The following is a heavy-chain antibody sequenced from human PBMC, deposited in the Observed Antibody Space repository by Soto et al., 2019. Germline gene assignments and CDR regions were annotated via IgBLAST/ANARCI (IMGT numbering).Heavy chain of an antibody. CDR2: IFSSDEN. CDR3: ARAGDRAISDIWFDP. CDR1: GFSLSNAGMG. J-gene: IGHJ5*02. V-gene: IGHV2-26*01. D-gene: IGHD5-18*01. Sequence: SGPTLVNPTETPTLTCTVSGFSLSNAGMGVSWIRQPPGKALEWLAHIFSSDENSYRTSLETMLTVSKDTSKSQLVLTITNMYSLDTATYSCARAGDRAISDIWFDPWRQRTQVAVCS.